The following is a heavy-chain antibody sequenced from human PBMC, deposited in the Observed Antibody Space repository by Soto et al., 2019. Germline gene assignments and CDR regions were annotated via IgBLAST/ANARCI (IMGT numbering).Heavy chain of an antibody. CDR1: GDSVSTTTTS. CDR3: AKACVTVFGLVSRFDY. Sequence: SQTLSLTCAISGDSVSTTTTSWNWTRQSPSRGLEWLGRTFYRSKWYHDYVVSVKSRITISADTSKNQFSLQLSSVTPDDTAVYYCAKACVTVFGLVSRFDYWGQGTQVTVSS. V-gene: IGHV6-1*01. CDR2: TFYRSKWYH. D-gene: IGHD3-3*01. J-gene: IGHJ4*02.